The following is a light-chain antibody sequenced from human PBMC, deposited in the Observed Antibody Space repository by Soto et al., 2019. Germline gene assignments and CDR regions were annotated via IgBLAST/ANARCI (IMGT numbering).Light chain of an antibody. J-gene: IGKJ1*01. V-gene: IGKV1-5*03. CDR3: QQYNSYPRT. CDR1: QSISTW. Sequence: DIQMAQSPSTLSASVGDSVTITCRASQSISTWLAWFQQKPGKAPKFLIYRASNLESGIPSRFSVSGSGTEFTLTISSLQPDDFATYYCQQYNSYPRTCGQGTKVEIK. CDR2: RAS.